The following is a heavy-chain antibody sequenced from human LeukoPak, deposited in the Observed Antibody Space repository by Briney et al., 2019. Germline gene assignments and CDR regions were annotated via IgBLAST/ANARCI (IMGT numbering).Heavy chain of an antibody. J-gene: IGHJ5*02. CDR3: ARQKWLRQGDNWFDP. D-gene: IGHD5-12*01. Sequence: SSKTLSLTCTVSGGSISSYYWSWIRQPPGKGLEWIGYIYYSGSTNYNPSLKSRVTISVDTSKNQFSLKLSSVTAADTAVYYCARQKWLRQGDNWFDPWGQGTLVTVSS. V-gene: IGHV4-59*08. CDR2: IYYSGST. CDR1: GGSISSYY.